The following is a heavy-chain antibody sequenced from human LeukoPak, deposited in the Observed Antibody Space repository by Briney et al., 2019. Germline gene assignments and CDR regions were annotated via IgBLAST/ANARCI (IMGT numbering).Heavy chain of an antibody. V-gene: IGHV3-74*01. CDR2: ISSDESIT. CDR1: GFTFNSYW. Sequence: GGSLRLSCAASGFTFNSYWMHWVRQAPGKGLVWVSSISSDESITNYADSVKGRFTISRDNAKNTLYLQMNSLRAEDTAVYYCARSKYSGSHFDYWGQGTLVTVSS. D-gene: IGHD1-26*01. J-gene: IGHJ4*02. CDR3: ARSKYSGSHFDY.